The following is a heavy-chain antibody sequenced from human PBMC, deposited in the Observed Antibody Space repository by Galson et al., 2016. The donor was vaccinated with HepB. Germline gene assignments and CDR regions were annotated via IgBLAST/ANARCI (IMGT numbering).Heavy chain of an antibody. CDR3: AKDYYDSSGYRSYWYFDL. D-gene: IGHD3-22*01. J-gene: IGHJ2*01. Sequence: SLRLSCAASGFTFSSYAMNWVRQAPGKGLEWVSAISGSGGETHYADSVKGRFTISRDNSKNTLYVQMHSLRAEDTAVYYCAKDYYDSSGYRSYWYFDLWGRGTLVTVSS. CDR2: ISGSGGET. CDR1: GFTFSSYA. V-gene: IGHV3-23*01.